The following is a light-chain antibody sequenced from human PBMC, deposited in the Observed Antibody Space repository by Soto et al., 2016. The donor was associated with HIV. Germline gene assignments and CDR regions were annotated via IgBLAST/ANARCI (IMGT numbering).Light chain of an antibody. CDR1: SLRSYY. J-gene: IGLJ3*02. V-gene: IGLV3-19*01. Sequence: SSELTQDPAVSVALGQTVRITCQGDSLRSYYASWYQQKPGQAPILVMYGKNNRPSGIPDRFSGSGSGNTGSLTITGTQAEDEADYYCNSRDSSGNQWVFGGGTKLTVL. CDR2: GKN. CDR3: NSRDSSGNQWV.